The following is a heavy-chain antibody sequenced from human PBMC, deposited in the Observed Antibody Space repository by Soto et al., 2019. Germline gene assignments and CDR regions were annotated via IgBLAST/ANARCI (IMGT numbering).Heavy chain of an antibody. CDR1: GFTFSTYW. D-gene: IGHD2-21*01. J-gene: IGHJ4*02. CDR2: ISPDGSNR. Sequence: EVQLMESGGGLVQPGGSLRLSCAASGFTFSTYWMNWVRQTPGKGLMWVSRISPDGSNRGYADSVEGRFTVSRDNAKNTLYLQMHSLSAEDTAMYYCASWGHIVPVSLTDFGHWGEGTLVTVSS. V-gene: IGHV3-74*01. CDR3: ASWGHIVPVSLTDFGH.